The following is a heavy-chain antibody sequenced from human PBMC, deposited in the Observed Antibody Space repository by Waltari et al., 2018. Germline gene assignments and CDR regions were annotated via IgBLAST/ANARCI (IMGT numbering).Heavy chain of an antibody. V-gene: IGHV1-69-2*01. CDR1: GYTFTDYY. D-gene: IGHD6-13*01. CDR3: ASSTEGSWPVDY. Sequence: EVQLVQSGAEVKKPGATVKISCKASGYTFTDYYMHWVQQAPGKGLEWMGRVDPEDGETIYAEKFQGRVTISVDTSKNQFSLKLSSVTAADTAVYYCASSTEGSWPVDYWGQGTLVTVSS. J-gene: IGHJ4*02. CDR2: VDPEDGET.